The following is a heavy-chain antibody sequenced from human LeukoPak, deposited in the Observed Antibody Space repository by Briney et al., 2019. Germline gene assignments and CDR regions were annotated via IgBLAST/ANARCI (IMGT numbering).Heavy chain of an antibody. D-gene: IGHD3-9*01. CDR2: TYHSGSP. Sequence: SETLSLTCAVYGDSFSGYYWSWIRQPPGKGLEWIGETYHSGSPKYNPSLMGRVTISLDTSKNQFSLKLSSVTAADTAVYFCARHVSRDILTGPLLHWGQGTLVTVSS. V-gene: IGHV4-34*01. CDR3: ARHVSRDILTGPLLH. CDR1: GDSFSGYY. J-gene: IGHJ4*02.